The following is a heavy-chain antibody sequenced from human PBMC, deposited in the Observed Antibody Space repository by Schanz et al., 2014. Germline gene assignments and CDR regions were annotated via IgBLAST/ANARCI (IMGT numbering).Heavy chain of an antibody. J-gene: IGHJ3*02. V-gene: IGHV3-23*04. D-gene: IGHD3-10*01. CDR3: AKGRFGELSAFDI. CDR1: GFSFTTYA. Sequence: EVQLVESGGGLVQPGGSLRLSCAASGFSFTTYAMSWVRQAPGKGLEWVSAISGSGGSTYYADAVRGRFTISRDNSKNTLYLQMNSLRAEDTAVYYCAKGRFGELSAFDIWGQGTMVTVSS. CDR2: ISGSGGST.